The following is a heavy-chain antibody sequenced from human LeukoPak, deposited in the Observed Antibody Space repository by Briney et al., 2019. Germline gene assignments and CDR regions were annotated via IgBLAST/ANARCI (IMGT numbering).Heavy chain of an antibody. Sequence: GGSLRLSGPASGFTFGSYEMNWVRQAPGKGREGVSNITSSGSAIYYADSVKGRFTISRDNAKNSLYLQMSSLRAEDTAVYYCASEGYGGNSDAFDIWGQGTMVTVS. J-gene: IGHJ3*02. D-gene: IGHD4-23*01. CDR2: ITSSGSAI. CDR1: GFTFGSYE. CDR3: ASEGYGGNSDAFDI. V-gene: IGHV3-48*03.